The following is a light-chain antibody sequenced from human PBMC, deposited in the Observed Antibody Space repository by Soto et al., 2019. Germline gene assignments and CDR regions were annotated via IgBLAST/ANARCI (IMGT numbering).Light chain of an antibody. J-gene: IGLJ3*02. Sequence: QSALTQPPSASGSPGQSVTISCTGTSSDVGGYNHVSWYQQHPGKAPRVVIYEVSERPSGVPDRFSGSKSGNTASLTVSGLQVEDEADYYCNSYAGNFNWVFGGGTQLTVL. CDR2: EVS. CDR1: SSDVGGYNH. CDR3: NSYAGNFNWV. V-gene: IGLV2-8*01.